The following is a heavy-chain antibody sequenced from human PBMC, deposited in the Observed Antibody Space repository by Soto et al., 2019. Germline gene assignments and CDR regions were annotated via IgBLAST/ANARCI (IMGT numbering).Heavy chain of an antibody. J-gene: IGHJ4*02. CDR3: ARAPYYYDRSAYYSFDY. Sequence: GASVKVSCKACGGTFSSYAISWVGQAGGQGPEWMGGIIPIFGTANYAQKFQGRVTITADESTSTAYMELSSLRSEDTAVYYCARAPYYYDRSAYYSFDYWGQGTLVTVSS. CDR2: IIPIFGTA. D-gene: IGHD3-22*01. CDR1: GGTFSSYA. V-gene: IGHV1-69*13.